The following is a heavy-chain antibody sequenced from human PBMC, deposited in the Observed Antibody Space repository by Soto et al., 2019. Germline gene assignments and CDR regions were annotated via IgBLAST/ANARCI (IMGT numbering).Heavy chain of an antibody. D-gene: IGHD6-6*01. J-gene: IGHJ6*02. V-gene: IGHV3-23*01. CDR2: ISGSGGST. Sequence: EVQLLESGGGLVQPGGSLRLSCAASGFTFSSYAMSWVRQAPGKGLEWVSAISGSGGSTYYADSVKGRFTISRDNSKNTRYLQMNSLRAEDTAVYYCEAEQLVQTCYYYYGMDVWGQGTTVTVSS. CDR1: GFTFSSYA. CDR3: EAEQLVQTCYYYYGMDV.